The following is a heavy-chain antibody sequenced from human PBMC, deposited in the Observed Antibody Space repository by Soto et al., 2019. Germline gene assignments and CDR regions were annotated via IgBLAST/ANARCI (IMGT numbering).Heavy chain of an antibody. CDR1: GGSISSYY. J-gene: IGHJ4*02. V-gene: IGHV4-59*01. CDR2: IYYSGST. Sequence: PSETLSLTCTVSGGSISSYYWSWIRQPPGKGLEWIGYIYYSGSTNYNPSLKSRVTISVDTSKNQFSLKLSSVTAADTAVYYCARASPEDNFDYWGQGTLVTVSS. CDR3: ARASPEDNFDY.